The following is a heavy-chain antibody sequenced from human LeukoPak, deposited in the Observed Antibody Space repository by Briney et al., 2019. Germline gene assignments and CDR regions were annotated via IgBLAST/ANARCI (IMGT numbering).Heavy chain of an antibody. CDR3: ARRPDYYDSSGYYYLDY. Sequence: GGSLRLSCAASGFTFDDYAMHWVRQAPGKGLEWVSLISWDGGSTYYADSVKGRFTISRDNSKNSLYLQMNSLRAEDTALYYCARRPDYYDSSGYYYLDYWGQGTLVTVSS. CDR2: ISWDGGST. J-gene: IGHJ4*02. V-gene: IGHV3-43D*03. CDR1: GFTFDDYA. D-gene: IGHD3-22*01.